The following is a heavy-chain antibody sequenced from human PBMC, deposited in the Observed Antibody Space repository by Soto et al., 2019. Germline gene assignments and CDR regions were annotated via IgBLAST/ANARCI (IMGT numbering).Heavy chain of an antibody. CDR3: ARAGGEAAYYFDY. V-gene: IGHV3-23*01. D-gene: IGHD3-16*01. Sequence: PGGSLRLSCAASGFTFSSYAMSWVRQAPGKGLEWVSAISGSGGSTYYADSVKGRFTISRDNSKSTLYLQMNSLRAEDTAVYYCARAGGEAAYYFDYRGQGTLVLVSS. J-gene: IGHJ4*02. CDR1: GFTFSSYA. CDR2: ISGSGGST.